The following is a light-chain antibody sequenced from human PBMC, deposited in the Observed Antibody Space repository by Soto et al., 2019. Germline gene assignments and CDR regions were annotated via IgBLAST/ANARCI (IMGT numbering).Light chain of an antibody. CDR2: AAS. CDR3: QQGYTSAIT. V-gene: IGKV1D-8*03. Sequence: VIWMTQSPSLLSASPGDRVTISCRISQGISSYLAWYQQKPWKAPKFLIYAASNLQSGVPSRFSGSGSGTDFTLTVNSLQHEDFATYYCQQGYTSAITFGQGTRLEIK. CDR1: QGISSY. J-gene: IGKJ5*01.